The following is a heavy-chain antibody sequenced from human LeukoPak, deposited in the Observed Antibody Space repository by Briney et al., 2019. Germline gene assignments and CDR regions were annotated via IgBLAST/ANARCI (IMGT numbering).Heavy chain of an antibody. CDR1: GGSISSSSYY. CDR2: IYYSGST. V-gene: IGHV4-39*01. CDR3: ARIPTNAVPAAHNGFDI. J-gene: IGHJ3*02. Sequence: SEALSLTCIVSGGSISSSSYYWGWIRQPPGKGLEWIGNIYYSGSTYYNPSLRSRVTISVDTSKNQFSLKLSSVTAADTAVYYCARIPTNAVPAAHNGFDIWGQGTMLTVSS. D-gene: IGHD2-2*01.